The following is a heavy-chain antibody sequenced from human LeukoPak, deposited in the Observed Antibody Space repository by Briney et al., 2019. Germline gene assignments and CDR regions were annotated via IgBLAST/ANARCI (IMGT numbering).Heavy chain of an antibody. D-gene: IGHD5-18*01. CDR3: TTGVNTAMGAYFYYYGMDV. CDR1: GFTFSDYS. Sequence: GGSLRLSCPASGFTFSDYSMSWVRQAPGKGLEWVGRIKSKTDGGTTDHAAPVKGRFTISRDDSKNTLYLQMNSLKTEDTGVYYCTTGVNTAMGAYFYYYGMDVWGQGTTVTVS. V-gene: IGHV3-15*01. J-gene: IGHJ6*02. CDR2: IKSKTDGGTT.